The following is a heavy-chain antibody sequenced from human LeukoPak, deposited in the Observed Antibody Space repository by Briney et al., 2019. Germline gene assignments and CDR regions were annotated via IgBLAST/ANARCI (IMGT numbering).Heavy chain of an antibody. V-gene: IGHV1-18*01. CDR2: ISAYNGNT. J-gene: IGHJ6*02. CDR3: ARAPITFYYYGMDV. D-gene: IGHD3-10*01. CDR1: GYTFTSSG. Sequence: GASVKVSCKASGYTFTSSGISWVRQAPGQGLEWMGWISAYNGNTNYAQKLQGRVTMTTDTSTSTAYMELRSLRSDDTAVYYCARAPITFYYYGMDVWGQGTTVTVSS.